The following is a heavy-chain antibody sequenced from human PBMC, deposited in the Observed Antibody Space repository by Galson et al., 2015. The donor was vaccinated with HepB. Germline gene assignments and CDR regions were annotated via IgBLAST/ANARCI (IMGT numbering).Heavy chain of an antibody. Sequence: SLRLSCAASGFTFGSYAMSWVRQAPGKGLEWVSGISGSGGSTYYADSVKGRFTISRDNSKNTLYLQMTSLRAEDTAVYYCAKAMIVVVVTTTFDYWGQGTLVTVSS. D-gene: IGHD3-22*01. CDR3: AKAMIVVVVTTTFDY. CDR1: GFTFGSYA. V-gene: IGHV3-23*01. CDR2: ISGSGGST. J-gene: IGHJ4*02.